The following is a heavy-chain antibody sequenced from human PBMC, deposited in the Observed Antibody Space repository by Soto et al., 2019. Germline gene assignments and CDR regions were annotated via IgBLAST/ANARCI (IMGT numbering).Heavy chain of an antibody. Sequence: EVQLLESGGGLVQPGGSLRLSCAASGFTFSFFAMSWVRQAPGKGLELVSTISGRGENTYYADSVKGRFTISRDNSKNTPNLQMNSLRCEDTAVYYCAKDRGTGDYGVNAVDIWGQGTMVTVAS. CDR2: ISGRGENT. V-gene: IGHV3-23*01. J-gene: IGHJ3*02. CDR1: GFTFSFFA. CDR3: AKDRGTGDYGVNAVDI. D-gene: IGHD7-27*01.